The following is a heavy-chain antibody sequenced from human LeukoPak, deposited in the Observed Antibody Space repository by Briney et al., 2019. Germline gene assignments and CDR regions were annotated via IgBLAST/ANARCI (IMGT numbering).Heavy chain of an antibody. Sequence: GGSLRLSCAVSGFTITNHWMSWVRQAPGKGLEWVANIKQDGSEKYYVDSVKGRFTISRDNGKNSLYLQMNSLRVEDTALYYCVRDPFFSVPWGQGTLVTVSS. CDR2: IKQDGSEK. CDR3: VRDPFFSVP. V-gene: IGHV3-7*01. D-gene: IGHD2/OR15-2a*01. J-gene: IGHJ5*02. CDR1: GFTITNHW.